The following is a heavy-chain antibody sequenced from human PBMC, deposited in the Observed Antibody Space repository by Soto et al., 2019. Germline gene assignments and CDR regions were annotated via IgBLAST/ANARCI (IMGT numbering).Heavy chain of an antibody. J-gene: IGHJ6*02. CDR1: GGTFSSYA. CDR2: IIPIFGTA. CDR3: AREGAARPRFLHGYYYGMDV. V-gene: IGHV1-69*13. D-gene: IGHD6-6*01. Sequence: SVKVSCKASGGTFSSYAISWVRQAPGQGLEWMGGIIPIFGTANYAQKFQGRVTITADESTSTAYMELSSLRSEDTAVYYCAREGAARPRFLHGYYYGMDVWGQGTTVTVSS.